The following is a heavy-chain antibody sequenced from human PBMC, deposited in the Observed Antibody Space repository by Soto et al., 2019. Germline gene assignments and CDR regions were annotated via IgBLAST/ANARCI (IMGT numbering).Heavy chain of an antibody. CDR3: SRVSMPYYYHPSGQCYYDY. V-gene: IGHV4-61*01. J-gene: IGHJ4*02. CDR2: IFYSGTT. Sequence: SETLSLTCTVSGDSVNSGSYYWSWIRQPPGMGLEWIGYIFYSGTTNYNPSLKSRVTISLHTSKNQFSLKLTSVTAADTAVYYCSRVSMPYYYHPSGQCYYDYWGPGTLVTVSS. D-gene: IGHD3-22*01. CDR1: GDSVNSGSYY.